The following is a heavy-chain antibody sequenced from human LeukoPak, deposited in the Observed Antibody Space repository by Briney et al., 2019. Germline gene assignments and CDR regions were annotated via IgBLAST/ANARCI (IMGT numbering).Heavy chain of an antibody. CDR2: IYHSGST. J-gene: IGHJ6*03. CDR3: ARGYCSSTSCYAYYYYMDV. Sequence: SETLSLTCAVSGYSISSGYYWGWIRQPPVKGLEWIGSIYHSGSTYYNPSLKSRVTISVDTSKNQFSLKLSSVTAADTAVYYCARGYCSSTSCYAYYYYMDVWGKGTTATVSS. CDR1: GYSISSGYY. D-gene: IGHD2-2*01. V-gene: IGHV4-38-2*01.